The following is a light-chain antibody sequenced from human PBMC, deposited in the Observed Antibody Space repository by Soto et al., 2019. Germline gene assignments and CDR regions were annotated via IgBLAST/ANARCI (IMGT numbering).Light chain of an antibody. Sequence: QSVLTQPASVSGSPGQSVTISCTGPRSDIGDSNFISWYQHSPGKAPRLLIYEVNNRPSGVSKRFSGSKAGNTASLTISGLQSEDEADYYCAAWDDSLNGYVFGTGTKVTVL. V-gene: IGLV2-14*01. J-gene: IGLJ1*01. CDR1: RSDIGDSNF. CDR3: AAWDDSLNGYV. CDR2: EVN.